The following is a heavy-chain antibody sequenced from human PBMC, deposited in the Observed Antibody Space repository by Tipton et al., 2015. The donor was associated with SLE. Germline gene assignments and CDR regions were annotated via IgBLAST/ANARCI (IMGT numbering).Heavy chain of an antibody. CDR1: GFSISSYY. Sequence: TLSLTCTVSGFSISSYYWGWIRQPPGKGLEWIGTIYQDGSTYYNPSLKSRVTISLDMSRNQFSLILSSVTAADTAVYYCARASWDHRGSGSFSDYWGQGKLVTVSS. J-gene: IGHJ4*02. CDR2: IYQDGST. V-gene: IGHV4-38-2*02. CDR3: ARASWDHRGSGSFSDY. D-gene: IGHD3-10*01.